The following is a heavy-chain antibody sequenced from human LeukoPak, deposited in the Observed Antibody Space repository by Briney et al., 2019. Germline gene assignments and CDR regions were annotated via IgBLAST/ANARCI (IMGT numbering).Heavy chain of an antibody. D-gene: IGHD1-14*01. J-gene: IGHJ6*02. CDR1: GYTFTNYG. CDR3: ARGTGGVSYYGMDV. V-gene: IGHV1-18*01. Sequence: ASVKVSCKASGYTFTNYGITWLRQAPGQGLEWIGWISAYNGDTYYAQKLQVRVTMTTDTSTSTAYMELRGLRSDDTAVYYCARGTGGVSYYGMDVWGQGTTVTVSS. CDR2: ISAYNGDT.